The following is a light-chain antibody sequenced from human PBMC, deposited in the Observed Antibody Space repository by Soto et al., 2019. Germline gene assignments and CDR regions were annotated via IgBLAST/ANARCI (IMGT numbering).Light chain of an antibody. Sequence: DIQMTQSPSTLSASEGHRVTITCRASQSIKNWLAWYQQKPGEAPKLLIYKASTLESGVPSRFSGSGSGTEFTLTISCLQPDDVATYYCQQYNSYSQFTFGPGTKVDIK. CDR3: QQYNSYSQFT. J-gene: IGKJ3*01. CDR1: QSIKNW. CDR2: KAS. V-gene: IGKV1-5*03.